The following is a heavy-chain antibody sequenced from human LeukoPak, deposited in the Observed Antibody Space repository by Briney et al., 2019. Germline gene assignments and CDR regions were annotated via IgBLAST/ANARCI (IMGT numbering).Heavy chain of an antibody. Sequence: SETLSLTCTVSGYPINSGFYWGWLRQPPGKGLEWIGNIYHSATTLYNSSLKSRVTISVDTSKNQLSLKLSSVTAADTAVYYCARDRPRLRGYSYGYYYYMDVWGKGTTVTVPS. CDR2: IYHSATT. J-gene: IGHJ6*03. D-gene: IGHD5-18*01. CDR3: ARDRPRLRGYSYGYYYYMDV. V-gene: IGHV4-38-2*02. CDR1: GYPINSGFY.